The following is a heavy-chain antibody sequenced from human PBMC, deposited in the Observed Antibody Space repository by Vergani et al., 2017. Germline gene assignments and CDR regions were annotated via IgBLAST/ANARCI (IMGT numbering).Heavy chain of an antibody. Sequence: QITLKESGPTLVKPTQTLTLTCTFSGFSLSTRGVGMGWIRQPPGKALEWLALIYWDDDKRYSPSLKSRPPIAKDTSKNQVVLTMTNMDPVDTATYFFAHSCYDISSYHYFMVLWGQGTTVTVSS. CDR1: GFSLSTRGVG. V-gene: IGHV2-5*02. CDR3: AHSCYDISSYHYFMVL. J-gene: IGHJ6*03. CDR2: IYWDDDK. D-gene: IGHD3-9*01.